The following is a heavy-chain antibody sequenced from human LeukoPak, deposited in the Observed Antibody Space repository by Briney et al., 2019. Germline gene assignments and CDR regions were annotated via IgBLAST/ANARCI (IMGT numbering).Heavy chain of an antibody. CDR2: VSGSGGST. V-gene: IGHV3-23*01. CDR1: GFTFSSYA. Sequence: GGSLRLSCAASGFTFSSYAMSWVRQAPGKGLEWVSAVSGSGGSTYYADSVKGRFTISRDNSKNTLYLQMNSLRAEDTAVYYCARPIYYDSSGYLSEDAFDIWGQGTMVTVSS. CDR3: ARPIYYDSSGYLSEDAFDI. D-gene: IGHD3-22*01. J-gene: IGHJ3*02.